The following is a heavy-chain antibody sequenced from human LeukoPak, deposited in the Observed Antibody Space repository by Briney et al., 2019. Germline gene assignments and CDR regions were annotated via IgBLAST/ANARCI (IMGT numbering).Heavy chain of an antibody. D-gene: IGHD3-3*01. CDR1: GYTFTSYD. CDR3: ARDIESQDFWSGSTFDY. V-gene: IGHV1-8*02. CDR2: MNPNSGNT. Sequence: GASVKVSCKASGYTFTSYDINWVRQATGQGLEWMGWMNPNSGNTGYAQKLQGRVTMTTDTSTSTAYMELRSLRSDDTAVYYCARDIESQDFWSGSTFDYWGQGTLVTVSS. J-gene: IGHJ4*02.